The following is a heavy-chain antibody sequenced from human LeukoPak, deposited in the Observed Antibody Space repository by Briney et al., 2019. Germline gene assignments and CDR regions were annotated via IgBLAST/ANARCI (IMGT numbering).Heavy chain of an antibody. Sequence: AGGSLRLSCAASGFTFNNYNMNWVRLAPGKGLEWVSCINSRSSYIYYADSVKGRFTISRDNARNSLYLQMNSLRVEDTAVYYCARYNSGFDYWGQGALVTVSS. D-gene: IGHD3-22*01. V-gene: IGHV3-21*01. CDR1: GFTFNNYN. CDR3: ARYNSGFDY. CDR2: INSRSSYI. J-gene: IGHJ4*02.